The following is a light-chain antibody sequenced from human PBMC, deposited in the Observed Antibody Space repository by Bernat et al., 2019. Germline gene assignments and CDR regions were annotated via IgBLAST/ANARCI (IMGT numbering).Light chain of an antibody. V-gene: IGLV2-8*01. CDR2: EVT. J-gene: IGLJ2*01. CDR1: SNDVGGYNH. Sequence: QSALTQPPSASGSPGQSVTISCTGTSNDVGGYNHVSWLQQHPGKAPKLIIYEVTKRPSGVPDRFSGSKAGNTAYLTVSGLQAEDEADYYCSSYAGSNNLIFGGGTKLTVL. CDR3: SSYAGSNNLI.